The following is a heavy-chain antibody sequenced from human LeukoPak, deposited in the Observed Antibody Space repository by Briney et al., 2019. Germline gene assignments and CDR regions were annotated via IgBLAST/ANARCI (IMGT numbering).Heavy chain of an antibody. CDR2: ISYGGSNK. D-gene: IGHD1-1*01. Sequence: PGRSLRLSCAASGFTFSSYAMHWVRQAPGKGLEWVALISYGGSNKYYVDSVKGRFTISRDNSKNTLYLQMNSLSAEDTAIYYCAKDLSSWNRAHDMVDYWGQGTLVTVSS. V-gene: IGHV3-30*04. CDR1: GFTFSSYA. CDR3: AKDLSSWNRAHDMVDY. J-gene: IGHJ4*02.